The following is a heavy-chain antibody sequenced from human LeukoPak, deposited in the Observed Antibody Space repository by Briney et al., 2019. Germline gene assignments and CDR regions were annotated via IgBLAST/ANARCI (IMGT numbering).Heavy chain of an antibody. Sequence: TGGSLRLSCSASGFAFSSSPMHWVRQAPGKTLEYVSAISSDGRIAYYADSVKGRFTMSRDNSKNTLSLQMSSLRPEDTAVYYCVPHINYSYQYWGRGTQVTVS. CDR1: GFAFSSSP. CDR3: VPHINYSYQY. D-gene: IGHD5-18*01. J-gene: IGHJ4*02. CDR2: ISSDGRIA. V-gene: IGHV3-64D*06.